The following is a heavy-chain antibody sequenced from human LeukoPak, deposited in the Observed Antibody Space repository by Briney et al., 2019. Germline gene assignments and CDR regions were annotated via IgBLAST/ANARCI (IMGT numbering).Heavy chain of an antibody. J-gene: IGHJ4*02. V-gene: IGHV3-20*01. CDR2: INWSGGST. CDR3: ARVHWSWDITPKLDRVDPGYYFDY. Sequence: PGGSLRLSCAASRFTFDDYGMSCVRQAPGRGLEWVSGINWSGGSTGYADSVKGRFTISRDNAKNSLYLQMNSLRAEDTALYHCARVHWSWDITPKLDRVDPGYYFDYGGQGTLVTVSS. D-gene: IGHD2-15*01. CDR1: RFTFDDYG.